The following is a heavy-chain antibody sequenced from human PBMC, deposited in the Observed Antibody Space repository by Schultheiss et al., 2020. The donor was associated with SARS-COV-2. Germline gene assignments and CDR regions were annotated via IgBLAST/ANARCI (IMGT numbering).Heavy chain of an antibody. CDR2: INPNSGGT. J-gene: IGHJ5*02. D-gene: IGHD2-15*01. V-gene: IGHV1-2*06. Sequence: ASVKVSCKVSGYTLTELSMHWVRQAPGQGLEWMGRINPNSGGTNYAQKFQGRVTMTRDTSISTASMELSRLTSDDTAVYYCARDIAGSLRGGWFDPWGQGTLVTVSS. CDR3: ARDIAGSLRGGWFDP. CDR1: GYTLTELS.